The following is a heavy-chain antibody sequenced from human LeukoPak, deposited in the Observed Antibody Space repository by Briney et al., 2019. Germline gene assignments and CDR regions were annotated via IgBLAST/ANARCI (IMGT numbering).Heavy chain of an antibody. D-gene: IGHD6-13*01. V-gene: IGHV4-4*02. Sequence: PSETLSLTCAVSGGSISSSNWWSWVRQPPGKGLEWIGEIYHSGSTNYNPSLKSRVTISVDKSKNQFSLKLSSVTAADTAVYYCARVQYSSSWPFDYWGQGTLVTVSS. J-gene: IGHJ4*02. CDR2: IYHSGST. CDR1: GGSISSSNW. CDR3: ARVQYSSSWPFDY.